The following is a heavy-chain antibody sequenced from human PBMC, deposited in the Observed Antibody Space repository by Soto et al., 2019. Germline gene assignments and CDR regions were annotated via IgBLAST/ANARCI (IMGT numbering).Heavy chain of an antibody. V-gene: IGHV1-46*01. CDR3: SMGLLGRRSKYGMDV. J-gene: IGHJ6*02. CDR1: GYTFTSYY. Sequence: GASVKVSCKASGYTFTSYYMHWVRQAPGQGLEWMGIINPSGGSTSYAQKFQGRVTMTRDTSTSTVYMELSSLRSEDTAVYYCSMGLLGRRSKYGMDVWGQGTTGTVSS. CDR2: INPSGGST. D-gene: IGHD1-26*01.